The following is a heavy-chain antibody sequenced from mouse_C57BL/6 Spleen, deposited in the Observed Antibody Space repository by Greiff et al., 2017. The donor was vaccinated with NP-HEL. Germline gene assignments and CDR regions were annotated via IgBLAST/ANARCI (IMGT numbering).Heavy chain of an antibody. Sequence: VQLQQSGPELVKPGASVKIPCKASGYTFTDYNMDWVKQSHGKSLEWIGDINPNNGGTIYNQKFKGKATLTVDKSASTAYMEHRSLTSEDTAVYYCAIAFTTVVAKAMDYWRQGTSVTVSS. CDR2: INPNNGGT. J-gene: IGHJ4*01. CDR3: AIAFTTVVAKAMDY. CDR1: GYTFTDYN. D-gene: IGHD1-1*01. V-gene: IGHV1-18*01.